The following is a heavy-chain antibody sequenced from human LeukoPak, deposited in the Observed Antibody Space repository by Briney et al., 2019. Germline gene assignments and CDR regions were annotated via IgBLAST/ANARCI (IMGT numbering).Heavy chain of an antibody. V-gene: IGHV3-7*04. CDR3: ARGTIAAAGYYYFDY. CDR1: GFTVTNNY. CDR2: IKQDGSEK. Sequence: GGSLRLSCAASGFTVTNNYMSWVRQAPGKGLEGGANIKQDGSEKYYVDSVKGRFTISRDNAKNSLYLQMNSLRAEDTAVYYCARGTIAAAGYYYFDYWGQGTQVTVSS. J-gene: IGHJ4*02. D-gene: IGHD6-13*01.